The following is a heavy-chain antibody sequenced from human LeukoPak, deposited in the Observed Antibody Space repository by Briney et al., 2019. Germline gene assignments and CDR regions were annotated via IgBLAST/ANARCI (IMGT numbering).Heavy chain of an antibody. J-gene: IGHJ4*02. CDR2: INPNTGNP. V-gene: IGHV7-4-1*02. D-gene: IGHD3-3*01. Sequence: ASEKVSCKASGYTFTRNALNWVRQAPGQGLDRMGWINPNTGNPTYAQGFTGRFVFSLDTSVSTAYLRITSLKAEDTAVYYCARTYYDFWSGYHKFDYWGQGTLVTVSS. CDR3: ARTYYDFWSGYHKFDY. CDR1: GYTFTRNA.